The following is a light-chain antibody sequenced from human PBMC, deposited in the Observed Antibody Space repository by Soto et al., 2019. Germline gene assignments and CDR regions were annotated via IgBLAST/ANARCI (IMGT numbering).Light chain of an antibody. V-gene: IGKV3-20*01. CDR2: GAS. Sequence: EIELTQSPGTLSLSSGERATLSCRASQSVRSNYLAWYQQTPGQAPRLLIYGASSSATGIPDRFVGSVSGKDFTLTISRLEPEALAVYYCQQYDSSPLTFGGGTKLEIK. J-gene: IGKJ4*01. CDR3: QQYDSSPLT. CDR1: QSVRSNY.